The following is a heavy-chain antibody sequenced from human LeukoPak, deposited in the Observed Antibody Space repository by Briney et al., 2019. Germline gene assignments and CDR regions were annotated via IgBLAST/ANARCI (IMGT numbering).Heavy chain of an antibody. CDR2: IKHDGSDK. CDR1: GFSLSSYW. D-gene: IGHD5-24*01. V-gene: IGHV3-7*01. Sequence: PGGSLRLSCAASGFSLSSYWMSWVRQAPGKGLEWVANIKHDGSDKYYVDSVKGRFTISRDNAKNSVYLQMNSLRAEDTAVYYCARDSSKRLGAFVIGGQGTMVSVSS. CDR3: ARDSSKRLGAFVI. J-gene: IGHJ3*02.